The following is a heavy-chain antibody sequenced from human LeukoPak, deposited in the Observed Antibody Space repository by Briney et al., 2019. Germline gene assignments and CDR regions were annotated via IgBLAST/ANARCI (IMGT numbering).Heavy chain of an antibody. V-gene: IGHV1-18*01. Sequence: ASVKVSCKASGYTFINYSIAWVRQAPGQGLEWMGWISPDNGNTQYAQNFQGRVTMTTDTSTSTAYMELKTLKSDDTAIYYCAKSGSYYDYWGQGTLVTVSS. CDR1: GYTFINYS. CDR2: ISPDNGNT. D-gene: IGHD3-10*01. J-gene: IGHJ4*02. CDR3: AKSGSYYDY.